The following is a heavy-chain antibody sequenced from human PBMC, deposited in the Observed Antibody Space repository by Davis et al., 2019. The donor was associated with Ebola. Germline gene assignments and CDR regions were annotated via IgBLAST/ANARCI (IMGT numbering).Heavy chain of an antibody. CDR3: ARDHGYSSSWYPTLNY. CDR1: GITFSRNW. J-gene: IGHJ4*02. CDR2: ISSSSSTI. D-gene: IGHD6-13*01. V-gene: IGHV3-48*02. Sequence: PGGSLRLSCAASGITFSRNWMSWVRQAPGKGLEWVSYISSSSSTIYYADSVKGRFTISRDNAKNSLYLQMNSLRDEDTAVYYCARDHGYSSSWYPTLNYWGQGTLVTVSS.